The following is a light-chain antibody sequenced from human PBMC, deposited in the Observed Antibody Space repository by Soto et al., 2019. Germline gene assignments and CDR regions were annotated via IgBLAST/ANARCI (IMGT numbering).Light chain of an antibody. J-gene: IGKJ5*01. CDR1: QGISIY. CDR2: GAS. V-gene: IGKV1-27*01. CDR3: QNYNSAPIT. Sequence: DIPMTQSPSSLSASVGDRVTITCRASQGISIYLAWYQQTPGKVPKHLIYGASKLQSGVPSRFSGGGSGTNFTLTISSLQPEDVGTYYCQNYNSAPITFGQGTRLEI.